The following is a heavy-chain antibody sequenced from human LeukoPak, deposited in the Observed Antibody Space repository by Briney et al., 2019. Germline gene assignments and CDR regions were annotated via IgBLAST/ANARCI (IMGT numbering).Heavy chain of an antibody. Sequence: PGGSLRLSCAASGFTFDDYAMHWVRQAPGKGLEWVSGISWNSGSIGYADSVKGRFTISRDNAKNSLYLQMNSLRAEDTAVCYCARGTVTTKEFDYWGQGTLVTVSS. D-gene: IGHD4-17*01. V-gene: IGHV3-9*01. CDR3: ARGTVTTKEFDY. CDR2: ISWNSGSI. J-gene: IGHJ4*02. CDR1: GFTFDDYA.